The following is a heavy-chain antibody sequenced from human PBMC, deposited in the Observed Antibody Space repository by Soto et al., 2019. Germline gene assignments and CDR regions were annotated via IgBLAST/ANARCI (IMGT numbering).Heavy chain of an antibody. V-gene: IGHV3-72*01. Sequence: EVQLVESGGGLVQPGGSLRLSCTASGFSLSDHYVDWVRQAPGKGLEWVGRSRNKANSYTTEYAASVRGRFTISRDDSRNSLYLQMDSLKTEDTAVYYCSGDFTASGTYAVDYWGQGPLVTVSS. CDR1: GFSLSDHY. CDR3: SGDFTASGTYAVDY. CDR2: SRNKANSYTT. D-gene: IGHD3-10*01. J-gene: IGHJ4*02.